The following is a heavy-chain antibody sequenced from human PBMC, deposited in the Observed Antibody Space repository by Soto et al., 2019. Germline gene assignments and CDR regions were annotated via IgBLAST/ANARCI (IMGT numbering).Heavy chain of an antibody. V-gene: IGHV3-30-3*01. CDR3: ARGASYSTY. CDR1: GFTFSSYA. CDR2: ISYDGSNK. Sequence: QVQLVESGGGVVQPGRSLRLSCAASGFTFSSYAMHWVRQAPGKGLEWVAVISYDGSNKYYADSVKGRFTISRDNSKNPLYLHMNSLRAEDTAVYYCARGASYSTYWGQGTLVPVSS. D-gene: IGHD2-21*01. J-gene: IGHJ4*02.